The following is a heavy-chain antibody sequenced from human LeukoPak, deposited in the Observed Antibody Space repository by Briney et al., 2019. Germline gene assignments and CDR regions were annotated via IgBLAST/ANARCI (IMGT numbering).Heavy chain of an antibody. V-gene: IGHV4-59*01. CDR2: IYYSGST. CDR3: ARVYSGSDPRGVDY. Sequence: SETLSLTCTVSGGSISTYYWSWIRQPPGKGLEWIAYIYYSGSTNYNPSLKSRVTISVDTSKNQFSLKLSSVTAADTAVYYCARVYSGSDPRGVDYWGQGTLVTVSS. CDR1: GGSISTYY. D-gene: IGHD1-26*01. J-gene: IGHJ4*02.